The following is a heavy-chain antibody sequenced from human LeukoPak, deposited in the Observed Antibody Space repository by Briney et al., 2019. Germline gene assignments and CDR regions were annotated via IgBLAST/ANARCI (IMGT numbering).Heavy chain of an antibody. Sequence: GGSLRLSCAASGFTLNWNRIHWVRQVPGKGLEWISWIETDGSTSGYLRSVQGRFTVSRDNAKSTVHLQMNSLRAEDTATYYCARDQVGTMPLDFWGQGTLVTVSS. CDR2: IETDGSTS. V-gene: IGHV3-74*01. J-gene: IGHJ4*02. CDR3: ARDQVGTMPLDF. CDR1: GFTLNWNR. D-gene: IGHD1-26*01.